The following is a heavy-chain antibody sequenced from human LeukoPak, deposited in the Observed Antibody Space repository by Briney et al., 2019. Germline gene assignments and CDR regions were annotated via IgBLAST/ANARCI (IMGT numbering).Heavy chain of an antibody. CDR2: IIPIFGTA. J-gene: IGHJ5*02. Sequence: ASVKVSCKASGGTFSSYAISWVRQAPGQGLEWMGGIIPIFGTANYAQKFQGRVTITTDESTSTAYMELSSLRSEDTAVYYCAREGYYYGSGSYTDNWFDPWGQGTLVTVSS. CDR3: AREGYYYGSGSYTDNWFDP. V-gene: IGHV1-69*05. CDR1: GGTFSSYA. D-gene: IGHD3-10*01.